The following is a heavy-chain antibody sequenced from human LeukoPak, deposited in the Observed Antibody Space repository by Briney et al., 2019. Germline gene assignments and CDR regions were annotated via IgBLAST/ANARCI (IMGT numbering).Heavy chain of an antibody. CDR2: INPNTGGT. D-gene: IGHD4-17*01. Sequence: ASVKVSCKASGYTFKRYYIHWVRQAPGQGLEWMGWINPNTGGTNYLQKFQGRVTMTRDTSISTAYMEVIRLRTDDTAVYYCARLNHDYDLRRWFDPWGQGTLVTVSS. CDR1: GYTFKRYY. J-gene: IGHJ5*02. V-gene: IGHV1-2*02. CDR3: ARLNHDYDLRRWFDP.